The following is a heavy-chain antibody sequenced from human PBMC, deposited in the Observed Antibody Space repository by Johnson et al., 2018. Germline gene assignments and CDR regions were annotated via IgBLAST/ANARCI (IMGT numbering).Heavy chain of an antibody. Sequence: VQLLETGGGVVQPGRSLRLSCAASGFTFSSYAMHWVRQAPGKGLEWVAVISYDGSNKYYADSVKGRFTISRDNSKNTLYLQMNSLGAEDTAVYYCARDREPSAAYYTKAYYYYYRDVWGKGTTVTVSS. J-gene: IGHJ6*03. CDR2: ISYDGSNK. CDR3: ARDREPSAAYYTKAYYYYYRDV. CDR1: GFTFSSYA. V-gene: IGHV3-30-3*01. D-gene: IGHD3-3*01.